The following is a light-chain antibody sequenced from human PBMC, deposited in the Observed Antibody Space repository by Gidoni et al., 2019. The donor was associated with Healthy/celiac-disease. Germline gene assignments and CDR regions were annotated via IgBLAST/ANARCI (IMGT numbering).Light chain of an antibody. J-gene: IGLJ1*01. V-gene: IGLV2-23*01. CDR3: CSYAGSSTLYV. Sequence: QSALTQPASESGSPGQSITIPCTGTSSDVGSYNLVSWYQQHPGKAPKLMIYEGSKRPSGVSNRFSGSKSGNTASLTISGLQAEDEADYYCCSYAGSSTLYVFGTGTKVTVL. CDR2: EGS. CDR1: SSDVGSYNL.